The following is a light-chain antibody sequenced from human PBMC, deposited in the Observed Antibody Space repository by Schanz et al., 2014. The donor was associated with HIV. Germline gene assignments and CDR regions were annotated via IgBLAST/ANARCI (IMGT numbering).Light chain of an antibody. CDR2: QAS. CDR3: QQRT. V-gene: IGKV1-5*03. CDR1: QSISSW. J-gene: IGKJ1*01. Sequence: DIQMTQSPSTLSASVGDRVTITCRASQSISSWLAWYQQKPGKAPKLLIYQASYLETGVSSRFSGSGSGTEFALTISSLQPDDFATYYCQQRTFGQGTKVEMK.